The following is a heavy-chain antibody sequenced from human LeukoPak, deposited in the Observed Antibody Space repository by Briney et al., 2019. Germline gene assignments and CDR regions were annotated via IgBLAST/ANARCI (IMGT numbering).Heavy chain of an antibody. CDR2: LSSTSINI. CDR3: ARLSMTSYGKYYF. CDR1: GFTFSNYA. J-gene: IGHJ4*02. V-gene: IGHV3-21*01. Sequence: PGGSLRLSCAASGFTFSNYAMEWVRQAPGKGLEWVSSLSSTSINIYYADSVKGRFTISRDNAKNSLYLQMNSLRAEDTAVYYCARLSMTSYGKYYFWSQGTLVTVSS. D-gene: IGHD2/OR15-2a*01.